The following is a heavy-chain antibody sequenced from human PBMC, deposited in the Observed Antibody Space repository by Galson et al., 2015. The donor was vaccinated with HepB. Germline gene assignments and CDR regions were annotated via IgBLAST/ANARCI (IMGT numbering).Heavy chain of an antibody. CDR1: GGSISSYY. CDR2: IYYSGST. Sequence: ETLSLTCTVSGGSISSYYWSWLRQPPGKGLEWIGYIYYSGSTNYNPSLKSRVTISVDTSKNQFSLKLSSVTAADTAVYYCARGRITMVRGDKGGWFDPWGQGTLVTVSS. D-gene: IGHD3-10*01. CDR3: ARGRITMVRGDKGGWFDP. V-gene: IGHV4-59*01. J-gene: IGHJ5*02.